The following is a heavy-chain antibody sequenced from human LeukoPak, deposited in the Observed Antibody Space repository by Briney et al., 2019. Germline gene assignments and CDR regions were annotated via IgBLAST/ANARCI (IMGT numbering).Heavy chain of an antibody. J-gene: IGHJ4*02. CDR3: ARDGPYSSSWYVSTSTYYFDY. CDR1: GGTFISYA. D-gene: IGHD6-13*01. V-gene: IGHV1-69*05. Sequence: SVKVSCKASGGTFISYAISWVGQAPGQGHEWMGRIIPIFGTGNYAQKFQGRVTITTDEYTRTDYMELSSLRAEDTAVYYCARDGPYSSSWYVSTSTYYFDYWGQGTLVTVSS. CDR2: IIPIFGTG.